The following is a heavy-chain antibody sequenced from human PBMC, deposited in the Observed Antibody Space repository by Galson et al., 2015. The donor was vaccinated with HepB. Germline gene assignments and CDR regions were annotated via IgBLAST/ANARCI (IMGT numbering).Heavy chain of an antibody. Sequence: PALVKPTQTLTLTCTFSGFSLNSREPRVSWIRQPPGKALEWLARIEWGNKKFYSGSLQNRPTNSQDNPQNQVVLTLTNVDPVDTATYYCVRIGPAAVDSWGLGTLVTVSS. CDR1: GFSLNSREPR. D-gene: IGHD6-13*01. CDR2: IEWGNKK. J-gene: IGHJ5*02. CDR3: VRIGPAAVDS. V-gene: IGHV2-70*04.